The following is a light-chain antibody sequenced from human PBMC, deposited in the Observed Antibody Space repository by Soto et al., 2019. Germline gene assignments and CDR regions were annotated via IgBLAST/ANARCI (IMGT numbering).Light chain of an antibody. CDR2: DAS. V-gene: IGKV3-11*01. CDR1: QSVNSY. CDR3: QQGGT. Sequence: EIVLTQSPATLSLSPGERATLSCKASQSVNSYLAWYQQKPGQAPRLLIYDASNRATGIPARFSGSGSGTDFTLTISSLEPKDFAVYYCQQGGTFGQGTRLEIK. J-gene: IGKJ5*01.